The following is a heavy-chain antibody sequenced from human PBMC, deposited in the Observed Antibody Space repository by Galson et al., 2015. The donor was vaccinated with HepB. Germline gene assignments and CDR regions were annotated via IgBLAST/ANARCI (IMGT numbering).Heavy chain of an antibody. J-gene: IGHJ4*02. CDR3: AKEAPRWFDY. CDR1: GFTFSRYA. CDR2: ISTSGGST. D-gene: IGHD5-24*01. V-gene: IGHV3-23*01. Sequence: SLRLSCAASGFTFSRYAVSWVRQAPGKGLEWVSAISTSGGSTYYADSVKGRFTISRDNSQNTLFLQMNSLRAEDTAVYYCAKEAPRWFDYWGQGTPVTVSS.